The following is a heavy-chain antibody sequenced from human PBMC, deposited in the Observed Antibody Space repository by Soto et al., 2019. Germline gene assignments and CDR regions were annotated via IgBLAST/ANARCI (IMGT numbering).Heavy chain of an antibody. Sequence: WGSLRLSCSASVFSFSSYGMHWFRQAPGKGLDWVAVIWYDGSNKYYAESVKGRFTISRDNSKNTLYVQMNSLTVEDTAVYYCARAQYTGSYFDACDVWGQGTMVTVSS. CDR1: VFSFSSYG. J-gene: IGHJ3*01. CDR2: IWYDGSNK. CDR3: ARAQYTGSYFDACDV. D-gene: IGHD1-26*01. V-gene: IGHV3-33*03.